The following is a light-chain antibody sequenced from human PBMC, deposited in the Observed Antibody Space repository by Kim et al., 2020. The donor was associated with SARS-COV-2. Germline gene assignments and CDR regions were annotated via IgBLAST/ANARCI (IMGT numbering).Light chain of an antibody. J-gene: IGLJ3*02. CDR3: SSHTKSSTLV. CDR1: SSDVGAYNF. CDR2: DVT. Sequence: QSALTQPASVSGSPGQSITIYCTGTSSDVGAYNFVSWYQQYPGKAPKLMIYDVTKRPSGVSSLFSASKSANTASLTISGLQAEDEADYYCSSHTKSSTLVFGGGTQLTVL. V-gene: IGLV2-14*03.